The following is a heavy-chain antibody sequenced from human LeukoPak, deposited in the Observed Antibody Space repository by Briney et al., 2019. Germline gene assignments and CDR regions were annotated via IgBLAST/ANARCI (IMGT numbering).Heavy chain of an antibody. J-gene: IGHJ4*02. V-gene: IGHV1-69*13. CDR3: ARLYSGSHHSPAY. CDR2: IIPIFGAA. Sequence: SVKVSCKASAGTFSSYAISWVRQAPGQGLEWMGGIIPIFGAANYAQKFQGRVTITADESTSTAYMELSSLRSEDTAVYYCARLYSGSHHSPAYWGQGTLVTVSS. D-gene: IGHD1-26*01. CDR1: AGTFSSYA.